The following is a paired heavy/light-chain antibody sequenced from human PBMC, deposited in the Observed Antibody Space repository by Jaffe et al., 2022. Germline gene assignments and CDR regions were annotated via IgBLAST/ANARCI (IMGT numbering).Light chain of an antibody. CDR2: RTN. V-gene: IGLV1-40*01. CDR1: SSNIGAGYD. Sequence: QSVLTQPPSVSGAPGQRVTISCTGSSSNIGAGYDVHWYQQLPGTAPKLLISRTNNRPSGVPDRFSGSKSGTSASLAITGLQPEDEADYYCHSYDSSLSGLLFGGGTKLTVL. J-gene: IGLJ2*01. CDR3: HSYDSSLSGLL.
Heavy chain of an antibody. CDR1: GYDFAPYW. J-gene: IGHJ4*02. Sequence: EVQLVQSGAEVKKPGESLRISCKGSGYDFAPYWIGWVRQKPGKGLEWMGIIYPGDADTHYSPSFQGQVTMSVDKSIATAYLQWSTLKASDTAMYYCARFDCGGTGCNYYRSFQPFYFDFWGQGTLVTVSS. V-gene: IGHV5-51*03. CDR3: ARFDCGGTGCNYYRSFQPFYFDF. CDR2: IYPGDADT. D-gene: IGHD2-21*01.